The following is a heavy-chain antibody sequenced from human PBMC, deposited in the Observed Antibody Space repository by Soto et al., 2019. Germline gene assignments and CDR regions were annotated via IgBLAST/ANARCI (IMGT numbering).Heavy chain of an antibody. V-gene: IGHV4-4*02. CDR2: IYHSGST. J-gene: IGHJ6*02. Sequence: PSETLSLTCAVSGGSISSSNWWSWVRQPPGKGLEWIGEIYHSGSTNYNPSLKSRVTISVDKSKNQFSLKLSSVTAADTAVYYCARVQALSYYYDSSGYGTWGQGTTVT. CDR3: ARVQALSYYYDSSGYGT. D-gene: IGHD3-22*01. CDR1: GGSISSSNW.